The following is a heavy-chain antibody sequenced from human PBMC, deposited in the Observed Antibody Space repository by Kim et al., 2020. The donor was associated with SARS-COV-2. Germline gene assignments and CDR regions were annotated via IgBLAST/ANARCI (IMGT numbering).Heavy chain of an antibody. Sequence: ASVKVSCKVSGSTFSDLSMHWVRQAPGKGLEWMGGFDPEYGETIYAQKFQGRVTMTEDSSTDTAYMELRSLRSEDAAVYYCATAAHYYHSGTYRYWYFDLWGRGTLVTVSS. CDR1: GSTFSDLS. D-gene: IGHD3-10*01. CDR2: FDPEYGET. V-gene: IGHV1-24*01. CDR3: ATAAHYYHSGTYRYWYFDL. J-gene: IGHJ2*01.